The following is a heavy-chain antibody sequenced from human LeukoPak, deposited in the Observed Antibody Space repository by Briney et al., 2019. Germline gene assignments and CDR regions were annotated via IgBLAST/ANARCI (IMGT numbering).Heavy chain of an antibody. J-gene: IGHJ5*01. V-gene: IGHV3-30-3*01. Sequence: PGGSLRLSCAASGFTFSSYAMHWVRQAPGKGLEWVAVISYDASNKYYADSVKGRFTISRDNSKNTLYLQMNSLRAEDTAVYYCAKDYPKAREYSSSWTFFDCWGQGTLVTVSS. CDR3: AKDYPKAREYSSSWTFFDC. D-gene: IGHD6-6*01. CDR1: GFTFSSYA. CDR2: ISYDASNK.